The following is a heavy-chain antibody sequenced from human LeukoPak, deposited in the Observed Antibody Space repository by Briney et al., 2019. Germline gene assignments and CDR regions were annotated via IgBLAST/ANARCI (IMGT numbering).Heavy chain of an antibody. V-gene: IGHV1-2*02. CDR3: ARDQYYYDSSGYFDY. Sequence: ASVKVSCKVSGYTFTGYYMHWVRQAPGQGLEWMGWINSNSGGTNYAQKFQGRVTMTRDTSISTAYMELSRLRSDDTAVYYCARDQYYYDSSGYFDYWGQGTLVTVSS. CDR2: INSNSGGT. CDR1: GYTFTGYY. D-gene: IGHD3-22*01. J-gene: IGHJ4*02.